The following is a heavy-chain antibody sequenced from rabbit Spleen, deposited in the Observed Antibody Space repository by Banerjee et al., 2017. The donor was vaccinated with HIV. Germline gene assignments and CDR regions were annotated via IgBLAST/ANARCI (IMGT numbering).Heavy chain of an antibody. V-gene: IGHV1S47*01. J-gene: IGHJ4*01. D-gene: IGHD1-1*01. CDR1: GSDISSYA. CDR3: VRGGASSNGYPNL. CDR2: IYPVFGIT. Sequence: LEESGGDLVKPEGSLTLTCTASGSDISSYAISWVRQAPGKGLEWIGDIYPVFGITNYANWMKGRFTISSDNAQNTVFLQMTSLTASDTATYFCVRGGASSNGYPNLWGPGTLVTVS.